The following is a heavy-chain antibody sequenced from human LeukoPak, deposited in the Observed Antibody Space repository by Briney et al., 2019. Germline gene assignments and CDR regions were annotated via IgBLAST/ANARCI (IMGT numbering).Heavy chain of an antibody. J-gene: IGHJ3*02. V-gene: IGHV4-30-2*01. D-gene: IGHD6-13*01. CDR2: IYHSGST. CDR3: ARGSSSSWDAFDI. CDR1: GGSISSGGYS. Sequence: PSETLSLTCAVSGGSISSGGYSWSWIRQPPGKGLEWIGYIYHSGSTYYNPSLKSRVTISVDRSKNQFSLKLSSVTAADTAVYYCARGSSSSWDAFDIWGQGTMVTVSS.